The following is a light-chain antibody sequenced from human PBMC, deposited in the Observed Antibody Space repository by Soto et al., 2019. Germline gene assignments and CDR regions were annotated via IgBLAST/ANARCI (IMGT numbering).Light chain of an antibody. Sequence: EIVLTQSPGTLSMSPGERATLSCRASQSVSSRYVAWHQQKPGQAPRLLLSGATNRATGIPDRFSGSGSGTDFTLTISRLEPEDFAVNYCQQYSNSPLTFGPGTKVEI. J-gene: IGKJ3*01. CDR1: QSVSSRY. CDR2: GAT. CDR3: QQYSNSPLT. V-gene: IGKV3-20*01.